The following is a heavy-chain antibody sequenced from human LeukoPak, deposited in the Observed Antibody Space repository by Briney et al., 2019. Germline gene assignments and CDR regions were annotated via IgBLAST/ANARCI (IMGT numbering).Heavy chain of an antibody. CDR3: AKSSYNDSSGFYREYYFDY. CDR2: ISYDGSNK. V-gene: IGHV3-30-3*02. Sequence: PGGSLRLSCAASGFTFSSYAMHWVRQAPGKGLEWVAVISYDGSNKYYADSVKGRFTISRDNSKNTLYLQMNSLRAGDTAVYYCAKSSYNDSSGFYREYYFDYWGQGTLVPISS. D-gene: IGHD3-22*01. J-gene: IGHJ4*02. CDR1: GFTFSSYA.